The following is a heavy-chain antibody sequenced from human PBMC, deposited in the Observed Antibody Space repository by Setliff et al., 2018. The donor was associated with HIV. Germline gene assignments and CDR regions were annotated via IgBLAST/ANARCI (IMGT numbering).Heavy chain of an antibody. V-gene: IGHV1-2*02. CDR2: INPNSGGT. Sequence: GASVKVSCKASGYTFTGYYMHWVRQAPGQGLEWMGWINPNSGGTNYAQKFQGRVTMTRDTSISTAYMELSRLRSDDTAVYYCARDPPYDSSGYYLGLDYYFDYWGQGTLGTVSS. D-gene: IGHD3-22*01. J-gene: IGHJ4*02. CDR1: GYTFTGYY. CDR3: ARDPPYDSSGYYLGLDYYFDY.